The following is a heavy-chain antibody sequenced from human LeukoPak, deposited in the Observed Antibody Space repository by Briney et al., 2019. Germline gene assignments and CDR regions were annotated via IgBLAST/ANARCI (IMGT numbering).Heavy chain of an antibody. Sequence: ASVKVSCKASGGTLSSYAISWVRQAPVQGLEWMGGIIPIFVTANYAQKFQGRVTITTDESTSTAYMELSSLRSEDTAVYYCARVGPLHDFWSCYYEAVTYYMDVWGKGTTVTVSS. D-gene: IGHD3-3*01. J-gene: IGHJ6*03. CDR2: IIPIFVTA. CDR1: GGTLSSYA. V-gene: IGHV1-69*05. CDR3: ARVGPLHDFWSCYYEAVTYYMDV.